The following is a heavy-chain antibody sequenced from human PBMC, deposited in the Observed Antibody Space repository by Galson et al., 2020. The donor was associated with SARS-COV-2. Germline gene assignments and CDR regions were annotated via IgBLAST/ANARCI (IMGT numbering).Heavy chain of an antibody. V-gene: IGHV6-1*01. D-gene: IGHD1-26*01. Sequence: SQTISLTCAISGDSVTSNKAAWNWIRQSPSRGLEWLGRTYYRSKWYKDFAVSVKSRISISPDTSKNQLSLQLDSVTPEDTAVYYCVRRSDSYFDSWGQGALVTVSS. CDR1: GDSVTSNKAA. CDR3: VRRSDSYFDS. CDR2: TYYRSKWYK. J-gene: IGHJ4*02.